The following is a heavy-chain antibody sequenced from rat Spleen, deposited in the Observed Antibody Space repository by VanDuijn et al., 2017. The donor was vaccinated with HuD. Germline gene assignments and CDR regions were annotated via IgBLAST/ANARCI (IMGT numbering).Heavy chain of an antibody. Sequence: QVQLKESGPGLVQPSQTLSLTCTVSGFSLSSYGVIWVRQPPGKGLEWMGVIWGNGNTNYNSVFKSRLSISRDTSKSQVFLKMNSLQTDDTAIYFCTRSWGYYYDGSPQWFAYWGRGALVTVSS. J-gene: IGHJ3*01. D-gene: IGHD1-12*03. CDR3: TRSWGYYYDGSPQWFAY. CDR2: IWGNGNT. V-gene: IGHV2-13*01. CDR1: GFSLSSYG.